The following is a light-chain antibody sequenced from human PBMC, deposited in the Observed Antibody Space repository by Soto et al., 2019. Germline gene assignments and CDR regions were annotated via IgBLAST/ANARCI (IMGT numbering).Light chain of an antibody. V-gene: IGKV3-11*01. Sequence: EIVLTQSPATLSLSPGEGATLSCRASQRVSSYLAWYQHKPGQAPRLLIYDASNRATGIPARFSGSGSGTDFTLTISSLEPEDFAVYYCQQRSNWPLTFGGGTKVEIK. CDR3: QQRSNWPLT. J-gene: IGKJ4*01. CDR1: QRVSSY. CDR2: DAS.